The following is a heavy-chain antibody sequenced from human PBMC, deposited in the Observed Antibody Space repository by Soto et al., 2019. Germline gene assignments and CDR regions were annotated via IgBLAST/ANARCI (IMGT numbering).Heavy chain of an antibody. D-gene: IGHD2-15*01. CDR3: AKDRRDGDFMHILVVDF. Sequence: QVRLVESGGGVVQPGGSLRLSCATSGFRLSSYAMHWVRQAPGKGLEWVALMSYDESKKYYADSVKGRFTISRDTSKNTLVLEMNNLRVEDTAVYYCAKDRRDGDFMHILVVDFWGQGSLATVSS. CDR1: GFRLSSYA. V-gene: IGHV3-30*18. J-gene: IGHJ4*02. CDR2: MSYDESKK.